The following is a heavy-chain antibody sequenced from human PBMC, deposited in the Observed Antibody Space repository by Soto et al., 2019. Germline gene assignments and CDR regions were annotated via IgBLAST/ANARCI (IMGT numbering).Heavy chain of an antibody. J-gene: IGHJ6*02. Sequence: PGGSQRLSSTASGFTFSSYGRHWVRQAPGKGLEWVSAIRDSGGSTYYADSVKGRFTISRDNSKNTLYLQMNSLRAEDTAVYYCAKPIGYSYYYYGMDVWGQGTTVTVSS. CDR3: AKPIGYSYYYYGMDV. V-gene: IGHV3-23*01. CDR2: IRDSGGST. D-gene: IGHD3-22*01. CDR1: GFTFSSYG.